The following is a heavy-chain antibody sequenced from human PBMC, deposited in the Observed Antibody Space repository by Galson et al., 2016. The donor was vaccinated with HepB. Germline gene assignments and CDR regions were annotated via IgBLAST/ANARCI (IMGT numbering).Heavy chain of an antibody. CDR2: ISGSGSST. V-gene: IGHV3-23*01. D-gene: IGHD3-10*01. CDR1: GFTFSNFG. CDR3: AREGVRWSPVEYFHH. Sequence: SLRLSCAASGFTFSNFGMSWVRQAPGKGLEWVSLISGSGSSTSYADSVEGRFTISRDNSKNTLYLQMSSLSPDDTAVYYCAREGVRWSPVEYFHHWGQGTLVSVSS. J-gene: IGHJ1*01.